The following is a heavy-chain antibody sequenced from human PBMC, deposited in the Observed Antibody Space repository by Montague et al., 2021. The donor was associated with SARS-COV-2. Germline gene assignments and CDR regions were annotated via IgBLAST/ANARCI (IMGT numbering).Heavy chain of an antibody. CDR1: GDSLTYFY. V-gene: IGHV4-59*01. J-gene: IGHJ4*02. CDR3: ARGATRSFDH. D-gene: IGHD1-1*01. CDR2: IFYSGST. Sequence: SETLSLTCSVSGDSLTYFYWSWLRQTPGKGPEWIGYIFYSGSTKYNPSLQSRVTFSVDTSRNQFSLNLDSVTAADTGVYYCARGATRSFDHWGQGVLVTVSS.